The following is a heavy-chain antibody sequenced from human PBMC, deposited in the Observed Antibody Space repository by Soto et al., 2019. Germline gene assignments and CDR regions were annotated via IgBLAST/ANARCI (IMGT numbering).Heavy chain of an antibody. J-gene: IGHJ2*01. CDR3: IRSMSLATYWYFDL. CDR2: TRNKAKGYTT. Sequence: EVQLVESGGGLVQPGGSLRLSCAASGFSLSDYYMDWVRQAPGKGLEWVARTRNKAKGYTTEYAASVKGSFTISGDESQNSLYLQMNRLKSEDSAVYWCIRSMSLATYWYFDLWGRGTQVTVSS. V-gene: IGHV3-72*01. D-gene: IGHD5-12*01. CDR1: GFSLSDYY.